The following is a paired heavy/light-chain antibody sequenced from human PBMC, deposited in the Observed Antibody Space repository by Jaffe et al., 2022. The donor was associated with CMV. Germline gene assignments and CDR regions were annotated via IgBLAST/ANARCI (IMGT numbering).Heavy chain of an antibody. J-gene: IGHJ6*01. Sequence: EVQLVESGGGLVQPGESLRLSCAGSGFTFSNYWMTWVRQSPGRGLEWVANINQDGSERNYVDSVRGRFTISRDNAKSSLFLHIKSLRSEDTAVYFCARDKKVTPAPWTRQLVPAPKYIRDNYHGMDVWGPGTTVAVSS. D-gene: IGHD2-2*01. CDR3: ARDKKVTPAPWTRQLVPAPKYIRDNYHGMDV. V-gene: IGHV3-7*01. CDR2: INQDGSER. CDR1: GFTFSNYW.
Light chain of an antibody. CDR1: QTVSNY. Sequence: EIVLTQSPATLSLSPGERATLSCRASQTVSNYLAWYQQRPGQAPRLLIYDASNRATGIPARFSGSGSGTDFTLIISSLEPEDFAVYYCQQCSNWPLTFGGGTKVEIK. J-gene: IGKJ4*01. CDR3: QQCSNWPLT. CDR2: DAS. V-gene: IGKV3-11*01.